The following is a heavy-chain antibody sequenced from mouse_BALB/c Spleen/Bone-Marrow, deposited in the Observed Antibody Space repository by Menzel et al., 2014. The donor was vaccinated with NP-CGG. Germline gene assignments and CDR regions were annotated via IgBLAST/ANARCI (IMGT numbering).Heavy chain of an antibody. CDR3: ARDYDYAMDY. D-gene: IGHD2-12*01. Sequence: EVQVVESGGGLVKPGGSLKLSCAASGFTFSDYYMYWVRQTPEKRLEWVATISDGGSYTYYPDSVKGRFTISRDNAKNNLYLQMSSLKSEDTAMYYCARDYDYAMDYWGQGTSVTVSS. V-gene: IGHV5-4*02. CDR2: ISDGGSYT. CDR1: GFTFSDYY. J-gene: IGHJ4*01.